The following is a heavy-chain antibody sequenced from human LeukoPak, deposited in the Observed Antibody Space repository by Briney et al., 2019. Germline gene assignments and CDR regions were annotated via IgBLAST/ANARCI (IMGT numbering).Heavy chain of an antibody. CDR3: ARAYYSGSYQLNWFDP. Sequence: SETLSLTCTVSGGCISSYYWSWIRQPAGKGLEWIGSIYTSGSTNYNPSLKSRVTMSVDTSKNQFSLKLSSVTAADTAVYYCARAYYSGSYQLNWFDPWGQGTLVTVSS. CDR1: GGCISSYY. CDR2: IYTSGST. V-gene: IGHV4-4*07. J-gene: IGHJ5*02. D-gene: IGHD1-26*01.